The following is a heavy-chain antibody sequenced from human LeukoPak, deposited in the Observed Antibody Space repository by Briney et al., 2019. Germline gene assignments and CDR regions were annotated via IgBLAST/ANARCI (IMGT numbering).Heavy chain of an antibody. CDR1: GYTFTSYA. V-gene: IGHV1-3*01. D-gene: IGHD5-12*01. Sequence: ASVKVSCKASGYTFTSYAMHWVRQAPGQRLEWMGWINAGNGNTRYSQKFQGRVTITRDTSASTAYMELSSLRSEDTAVYYCARNPSDLYSGYELFWFDPWGQGTLVTVSS. CDR2: INAGNGNT. CDR3: ARNPSDLYSGYELFWFDP. J-gene: IGHJ5*02.